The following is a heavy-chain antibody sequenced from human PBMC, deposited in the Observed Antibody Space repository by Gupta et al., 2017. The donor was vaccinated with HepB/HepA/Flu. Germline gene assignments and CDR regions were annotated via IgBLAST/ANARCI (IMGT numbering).Heavy chain of an antibody. CDR2: SSSSGALI. V-gene: IGHV3-48*03. CDR3: ARDLVWGPPYQYGLDV. J-gene: IGHJ6*02. D-gene: IGHD3-16*01. Sequence: EVQLLESGGALVQPGGSLRLTCAASGFSFSHSEMNWVRQPPGKGLEWVSYSSSSGALIYYADSGRGRFTVSRDNAESSLYLHLDRVRSDDTAVYFCARDLVWGPPYQYGLDVWGQGTTVTVSS. CDR1: GFSFSHSE.